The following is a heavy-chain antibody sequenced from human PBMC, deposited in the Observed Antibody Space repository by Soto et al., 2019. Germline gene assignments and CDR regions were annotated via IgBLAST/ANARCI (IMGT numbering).Heavy chain of an antibody. Sequence: VASVKVSCKASGGTFSSYAISWVRQAPGQGLEWMGGIIPIFGTANYAQKFQGRVTITADKSTSTAYMELSSLRSEDTAVYYCARARRYDFWSGPEYNWFDPWGQGTLVTVSS. D-gene: IGHD3-3*01. V-gene: IGHV1-69*06. CDR2: IIPIFGTA. CDR1: GGTFSSYA. CDR3: ARARRYDFWSGPEYNWFDP. J-gene: IGHJ5*02.